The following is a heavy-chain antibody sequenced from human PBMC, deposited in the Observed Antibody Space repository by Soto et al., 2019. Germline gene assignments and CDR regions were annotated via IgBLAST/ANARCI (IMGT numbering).Heavy chain of an antibody. Sequence: QVQLVQSGAEVKKPGSSVKVSCTASGGTFSSYTISWVRQAPGQGLEWMGRIIPILGIANYAQKFQGRVTITADKSTSTAYMELSSLRSEDTAVYYCARSTPELGGQQPPGYWGQGTLVTVSS. J-gene: IGHJ4*02. CDR1: GGTFSSYT. CDR3: ARSTPELGGQQPPGY. D-gene: IGHD6-13*01. V-gene: IGHV1-69*02. CDR2: IIPILGIA.